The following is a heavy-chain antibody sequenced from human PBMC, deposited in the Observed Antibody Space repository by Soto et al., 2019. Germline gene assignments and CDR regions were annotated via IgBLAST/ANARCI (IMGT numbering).Heavy chain of an antibody. V-gene: IGHV1-69*04. D-gene: IGHD2-2*01. CDR1: GGTFSSYT. CDR3: AREHPGYCSSTSCPLYDY. J-gene: IGHJ4*02. Sequence: SVKVSCKASGGTFSSYTISWVRQAPGQGLEWMGRIIPILGIANYAQKFQGRVTITADKSTSTAYMELSSLRSEDTAVYYCAREHPGYCSSTSCPLYDYWGQGTLVTVSS. CDR2: IIPILGIA.